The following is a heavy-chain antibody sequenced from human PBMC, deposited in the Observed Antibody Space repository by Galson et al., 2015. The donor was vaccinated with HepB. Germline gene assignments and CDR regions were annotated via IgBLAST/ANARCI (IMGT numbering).Heavy chain of an antibody. D-gene: IGHD6-6*01. Sequence: SLRLSCAASGFTFSSYGMHWVRQAPGKGLEWVAVISYDGSNKYYADSVKGRFTISRDNSKNTLYLQMNSLRAEDTAVYYCAKDSSSSDYGMDVWGQGTTVTVSS. CDR1: GFTFSSYG. J-gene: IGHJ6*02. CDR2: ISYDGSNK. V-gene: IGHV3-30*18. CDR3: AKDSSSSDYGMDV.